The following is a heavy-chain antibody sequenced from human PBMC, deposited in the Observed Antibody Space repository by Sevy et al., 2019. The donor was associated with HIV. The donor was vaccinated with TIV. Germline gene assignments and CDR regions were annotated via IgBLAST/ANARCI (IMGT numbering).Heavy chain of an antibody. CDR1: GFTFSSYW. CDR3: ARDCSSSTCIWGLDV. J-gene: IGHJ6*02. CDR2: IKKDGSER. D-gene: IGHD2-2*01. Sequence: GGSLRLSCGGSGFTFSSYWMSWVRQAPGKGLEWVANIKKDGSERYYVDSVKGRFTISRDNAKKSLYLQMNSLRTEDTAVYYCARDCSSSTCIWGLDVWGQGTTVTVSS. V-gene: IGHV3-7*03.